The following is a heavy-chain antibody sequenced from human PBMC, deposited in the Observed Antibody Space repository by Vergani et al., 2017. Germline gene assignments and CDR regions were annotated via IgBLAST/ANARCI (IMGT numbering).Heavy chain of an antibody. CDR2: IYYSGST. J-gene: IGHJ4*02. V-gene: IGHV4-59*01. D-gene: IGHD6-19*01. CDR1: GGSISSYY. Sequence: QVQLQESGPGLVKPSETLSLTCTVSGGSISSYYWSWIRQPPGKGLEWIGYIYYSGSTNYNPSLKSRVTISVDTSKNKFSLKLSSVTAADTAVYYCARRYAVAGTVGYYFDYWGQGTLVTVAS. CDR3: ARRYAVAGTVGYYFDY.